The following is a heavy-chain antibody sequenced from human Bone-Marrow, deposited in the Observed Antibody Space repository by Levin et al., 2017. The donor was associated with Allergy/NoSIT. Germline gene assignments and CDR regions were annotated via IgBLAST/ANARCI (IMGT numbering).Heavy chain of an antibody. CDR2: LWFDGSET. CDR3: ARVPFSGRNSVYYMDV. J-gene: IGHJ6*03. V-gene: IGHV3-33*01. Sequence: GGSLRLSCAASGFSTSVYGMHWVRQAPGKGQEWVASLWFDGSETNYADSVKGRFIISRDDSKNTLYLQMNSLRAEDTGVYHCARVPFSGRNSVYYMDVWGKGTTVIVS. D-gene: IGHD1-7*01. CDR1: GFSTSVYG.